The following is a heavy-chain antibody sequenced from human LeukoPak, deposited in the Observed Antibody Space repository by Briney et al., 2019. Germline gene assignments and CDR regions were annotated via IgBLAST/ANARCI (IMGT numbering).Heavy chain of an antibody. J-gene: IGHJ4*02. Sequence: SQTLSLTCTVSGGSISSGGYYWSWIRQPPGKGLEWIGYIYYSGSTYYNPSLKSRVTISVDTSKNQFSLKLSSVTAADTAVYYCARDSDYYDSSGYPGGYWGQGTLVTVSS. CDR2: IYYSGST. CDR1: GGSISSGGYY. V-gene: IGHV4-30-4*08. CDR3: ARDSDYYDSSGYPGGY. D-gene: IGHD3-22*01.